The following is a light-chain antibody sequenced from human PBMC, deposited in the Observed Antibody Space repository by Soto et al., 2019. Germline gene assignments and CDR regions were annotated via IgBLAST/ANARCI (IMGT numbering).Light chain of an antibody. CDR3: QQYNSYST. CDR1: QSISSW. J-gene: IGKJ1*01. V-gene: IGKV1-5*01. Sequence: DIQMTQSPSTLSASVGDRVTITCRASQSISSWLAWYQQKPGKAPKLLIYDASSLESGVPSRFSGSGSGTEFTLTISSLQPDDFSTYYCQQYNSYSTFSQGTK. CDR2: DAS.